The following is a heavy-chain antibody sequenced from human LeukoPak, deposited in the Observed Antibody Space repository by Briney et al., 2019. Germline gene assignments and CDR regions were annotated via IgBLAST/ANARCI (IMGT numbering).Heavy chain of an antibody. CDR2: IYPGDSDT. J-gene: IGHJ4*02. CDR1: GYRFTTSW. D-gene: IGHD3-10*01. V-gene: IGHV5-51*01. Sequence: GESLKISCKGSGYRFTTSWIGWVREMPGKGLEWMGIIYPGDSDTRYSPSFQGQVTMSADKSISTAYLQWSNLKASDTAMYYCARHPSYGSVSFAYWGQGTLVTVSS. CDR3: ARHPSYGSVSFAY.